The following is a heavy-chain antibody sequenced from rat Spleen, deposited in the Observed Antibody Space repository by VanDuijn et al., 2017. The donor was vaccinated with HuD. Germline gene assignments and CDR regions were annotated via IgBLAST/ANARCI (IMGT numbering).Heavy chain of an antibody. J-gene: IGHJ3*01. CDR1: GFSLTTYS. D-gene: IGHD1-4*01. CDR3: TRESLPGYNSHWFVY. V-gene: IGHV2-6*01. Sequence: QVQLKESGPGLVQPSETLSLTCTVSGFSLTTYSVSWVRQPPGKGLEWIAAISSGGSPYYNAALKSRLSISRDTSKSQVFLKMNSLQTEDTATYFCTRESLPGYNSHWFVYWGQGTLVTVSS. CDR2: ISSGGSP.